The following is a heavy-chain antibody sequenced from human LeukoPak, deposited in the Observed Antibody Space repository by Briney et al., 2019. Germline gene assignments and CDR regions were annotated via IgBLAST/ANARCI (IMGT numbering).Heavy chain of an antibody. D-gene: IGHD4-17*01. Sequence: ASVKVSCKASGYTFTGYYFHWVRQAPGQGLEWMGWINPNTAGTNYAQKFLGRVTLTWDTSISTAYMELNRLISDDTAVYFCATSAGDYKAGYYYYLGVWGKGTSVTVSS. CDR1: GYTFTGYY. CDR3: ATSAGDYKAGYYYYLGV. V-gene: IGHV1-2*02. CDR2: INPNTAGT. J-gene: IGHJ6*03.